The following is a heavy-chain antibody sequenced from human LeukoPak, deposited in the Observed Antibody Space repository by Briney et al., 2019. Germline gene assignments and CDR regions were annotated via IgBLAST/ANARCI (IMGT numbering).Heavy chain of an antibody. CDR3: AREYYYGSGSAGSFDY. V-gene: IGHV4-61*08. CDR2: LYNNGSP. D-gene: IGHD3-10*01. Sequence: PSETLSLTCTASGFSISRGGYNWSWIRQPPGQGLEWIGDLYNNGSPNYSPSLKSRVTISVYTSKNQFSQKLSSVTAADTAVYYCAREYYYGSGSAGSFDYWGQGTLVTASS. J-gene: IGHJ4*02. CDR1: GFSISRGGYN.